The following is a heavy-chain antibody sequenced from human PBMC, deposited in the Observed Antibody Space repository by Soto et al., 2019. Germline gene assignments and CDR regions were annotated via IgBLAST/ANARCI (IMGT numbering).Heavy chain of an antibody. CDR1: GFTFSGSA. CDR3: ARADWGGGGMDV. D-gene: IGHD3-16*01. V-gene: IGHV3-30-3*01. CDR2: ISYDGSNK. J-gene: IGHJ6*02. Sequence: QAQLVESGGGVVQPGRSLRLSCAASGFTFSGSAMHWVRQAPGKGLEWVAVISYDGSNKYYADSVKGRFTISRDNSKNTLYLQMNRLRADDTAVYYCARADWGGGGMDVWGQGTTVTVSS.